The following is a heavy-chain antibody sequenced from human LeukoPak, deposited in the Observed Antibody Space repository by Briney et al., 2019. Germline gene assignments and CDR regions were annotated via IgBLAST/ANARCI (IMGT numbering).Heavy chain of an antibody. CDR3: TRDVGFCGSGSYYRD. J-gene: IGHJ4*02. Sequence: GGSLRLSCAASGFTFSNYWMHWVRQGSGKGLVWVSRISTDGNTTNYADSVKGRFTISRDNAKNTLYLQMSSLTAEDTAVYYCTRDVGFCGSGSYYRDWGQGSLVTVSS. CDR1: GFTFSNYW. D-gene: IGHD3-10*01. CDR2: ISTDGNTT. V-gene: IGHV3-74*01.